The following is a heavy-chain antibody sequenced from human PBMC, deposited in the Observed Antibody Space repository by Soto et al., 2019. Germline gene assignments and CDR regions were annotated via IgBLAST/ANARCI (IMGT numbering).Heavy chain of an antibody. D-gene: IGHD1-1*01. Sequence: QVQLQQWGAGLLKPSETLSLTCAVYGGSFSGYSWGWIRQPPGKGLEWIGESNRSGSTNYNPSLTRRVTISVDMSKNQCSLTLNSVTAAYTAVCYCASPCGRYAFRDYWGQGTLVTVSS. CDR1: GGSFSGYS. V-gene: IGHV4-34*01. CDR2: SNRSGST. CDR3: ASPCGRYAFRDY. J-gene: IGHJ4*02.